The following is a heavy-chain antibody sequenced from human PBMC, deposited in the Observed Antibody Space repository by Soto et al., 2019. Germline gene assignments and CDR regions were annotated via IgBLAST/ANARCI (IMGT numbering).Heavy chain of an antibody. D-gene: IGHD3-22*01. CDR1: GFSFSDYY. CDR2: ISSSGDSI. V-gene: IGHV3-11*01. J-gene: IGHJ5*02. CDR3: ARGGGYYDSAGYFEPNWFDP. Sequence: GGSLRLSCAGSGFSFSDYYMTWIRQAPGKGLEWLSYISSSGDSIYYADSVKGRFTISRDSAKNSLYLQMSSLRAEDTAVYYCARGGGYYDSAGYFEPNWFDPWGQGTLVTVSS.